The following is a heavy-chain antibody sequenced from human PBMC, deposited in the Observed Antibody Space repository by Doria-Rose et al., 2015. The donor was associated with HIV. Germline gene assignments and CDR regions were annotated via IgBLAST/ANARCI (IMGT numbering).Heavy chain of an antibody. CDR3: ARWGFGDSFDY. CDR1: GGSLSDYS. D-gene: IGHD3-10*01. Sequence: VQLQQWGARLSKPSETLSLPCAVDGGSLSDYSWSWIRQSPGKGLEWIGDIDHSGSTNYNPSLKSRVTISVGPSMIQFSLKLTSLTTADTAMYYCARWGFGDSFDYWGQGTLVTVSS. V-gene: IGHV4-34*01. J-gene: IGHJ4*02. CDR2: IDHSGST.